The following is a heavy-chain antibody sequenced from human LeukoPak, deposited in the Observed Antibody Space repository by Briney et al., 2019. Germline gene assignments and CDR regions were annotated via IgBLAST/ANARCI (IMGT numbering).Heavy chain of an antibody. CDR2: IYHRGST. D-gene: IGHD3-22*01. Sequence: SETLSLTCTVSGGSISSSSYYWSWIRQPPGKGLEWIGYIYHRGSTYYNPSLKSRVTISVDTSKNQFSLKLSSVTAADTAVYYCARQAYYYDSSGYYSSLLLDYWGQGTLVTVSS. CDR3: ARQAYYYDSSGYYSSLLLDY. J-gene: IGHJ4*02. CDR1: GGSISSSSYY. V-gene: IGHV4-39*01.